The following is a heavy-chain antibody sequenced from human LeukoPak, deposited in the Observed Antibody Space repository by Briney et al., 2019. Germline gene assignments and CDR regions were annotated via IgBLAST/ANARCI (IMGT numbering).Heavy chain of an antibody. J-gene: IGHJ4*02. CDR2: IRLSDGYT. Sequence: GGSLRLSCAASGFTFDNYAMTWVRQAPGKGLEWVSAIRLSDGYTYYADSVQGRFIISRDTSKNTVSLQMNSLTGDDTALYYCARVAGSYSIRPFDFWGQGTVVIVSS. V-gene: IGHV3-23*01. CDR1: GFTFDNYA. D-gene: IGHD1-26*01. CDR3: ARVAGSYSIRPFDF.